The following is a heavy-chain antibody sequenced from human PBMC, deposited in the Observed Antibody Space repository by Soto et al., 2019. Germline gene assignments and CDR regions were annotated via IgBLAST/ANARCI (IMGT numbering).Heavy chain of an antibody. Sequence: QVQLVESGGGVVQPGRSLRLSCAASGFTFSSYAMHWVRQAPGKGLEWVAVISYDGSNKYYADSVKGRFTISRDNSKNPRYLQMNSLRAEATAVYYCARAREDGIKYGMSVWGHGTTVTVSS. CDR3: ARAREDGIKYGMSV. D-gene: IGHD3-10*01. J-gene: IGHJ6*02. CDR1: GFTFSSYA. V-gene: IGHV3-30-3*01. CDR2: ISYDGSNK.